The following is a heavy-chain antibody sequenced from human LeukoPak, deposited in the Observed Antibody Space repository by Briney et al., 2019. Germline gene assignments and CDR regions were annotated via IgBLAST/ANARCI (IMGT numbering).Heavy chain of an antibody. Sequence: GGSLRLSCAASGFTFSSYSMNWVRQAPGKGLEWVSYISSSSSTIYYADSVKGRFTISRDNAKNSLYLQMNSLRAEDTAVYYCARVGWSNYGAPGPTYYYYYMDVWGKGTTVTVSS. D-gene: IGHD4-11*01. J-gene: IGHJ6*03. V-gene: IGHV3-48*01. CDR3: ARVGWSNYGAPGPTYYYYYMDV. CDR2: ISSSSSTI. CDR1: GFTFSSYS.